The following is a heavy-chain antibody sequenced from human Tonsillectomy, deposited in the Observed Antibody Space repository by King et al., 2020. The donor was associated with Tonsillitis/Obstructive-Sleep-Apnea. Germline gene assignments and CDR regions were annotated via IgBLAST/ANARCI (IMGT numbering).Heavy chain of an antibody. J-gene: IGHJ3*02. Sequence: VQLVESGAAVKKPGESLKISCTGSGFSFTSYWIGWVRQMPGNGLEWMGIIYPDDSDTRYSPSLQGQVTISADKSIRTAYLQWSSLKASDTAMYYCARHRRMTTVTYDAFDIWGQGTMVTISS. D-gene: IGHD4-17*01. CDR3: ARHRRMTTVTYDAFDI. CDR1: GFSFTSYW. CDR2: IYPDDSDT. V-gene: IGHV5-51*01.